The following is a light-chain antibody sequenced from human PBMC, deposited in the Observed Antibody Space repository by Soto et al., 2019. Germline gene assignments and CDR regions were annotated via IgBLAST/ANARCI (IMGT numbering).Light chain of an antibody. J-gene: IGKJ4*01. CDR1: QDISNY. Sequence: DIQMTQSPSSLSASVGDRVTITCQASQDISNYLNWYQQKPGKAPKLLIYDASNLETGVPSRFSGSGSGKVFTFTISSLQPEDIATYYCKQYDNPPLPSGGGTKGEIK. CDR2: DAS. V-gene: IGKV1-33*01. CDR3: KQYDNPPLP.